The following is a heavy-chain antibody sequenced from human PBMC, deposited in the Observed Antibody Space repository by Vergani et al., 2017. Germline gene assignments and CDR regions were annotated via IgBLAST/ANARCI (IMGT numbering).Heavy chain of an antibody. J-gene: IGHJ4*02. D-gene: IGHD4-17*01. V-gene: IGHV1-69*08. CDR3: ARERGGTTVTTSYFDY. CDR1: GGPFSSYT. CDR2: IIPILGIA. Sequence: QVQLVQSGAEVKKPGSSVKVSCKASGGPFSSYTISWVRQAPGQGLEWMGRIIPILGIANYAQKFQGRVTITADKSTSTAYMELSSLRSEDTAVYYCARERGGTTVTTSYFDYWGQGTLVTVSS.